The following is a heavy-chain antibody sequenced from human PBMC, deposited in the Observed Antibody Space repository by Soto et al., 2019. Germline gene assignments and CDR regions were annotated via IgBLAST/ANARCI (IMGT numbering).Heavy chain of an antibody. Sequence: PGGSLRLSCAASGFTFSSYAMSRVRQAPGKGLEWVSAISGSGGSTYYADSVKGRFTISRDNSKNTLYLQMNSLRADDTAVYYCAKFSSEATITIRRFDPWGQGTLVTVSS. CDR1: GFTFSSYA. J-gene: IGHJ5*02. CDR2: ISGSGGST. D-gene: IGHD4-4*01. V-gene: IGHV3-23*01. CDR3: AKFSSEATITIRRFDP.